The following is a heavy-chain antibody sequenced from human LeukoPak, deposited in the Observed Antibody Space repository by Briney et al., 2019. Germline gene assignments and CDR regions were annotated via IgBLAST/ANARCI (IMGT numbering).Heavy chain of an antibody. J-gene: IGHJ5*02. CDR3: ARDRPHNWFDP. CDR2: IDTDGSTT. Sequence: GGSLRLSCGASGFTFSDHWMHWVRQAPGKGLVWVSGIDTDGSTTRYADSVKGRFTISRDNAKNTLYLQMNTLRVEDTAVYYCARDRPHNWFDPWGQGTLVTVSS. V-gene: IGHV3-74*01. CDR1: GFTFSDHW.